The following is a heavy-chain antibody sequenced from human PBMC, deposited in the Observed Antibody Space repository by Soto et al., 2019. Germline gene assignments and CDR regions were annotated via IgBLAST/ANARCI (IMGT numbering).Heavy chain of an antibody. CDR1: GYTITALS. V-gene: IGHV1-24*01. J-gene: IGHJ3*02. CDR2: FDPEDGEI. Sequence: ASVKVSCKVSGYTITALSMHWVRQAPGKGLEWMGRFDPEDGEIIYAQKFQGRVTMTEDTSADTAYMELSSLRSEDTAVYYCATSSTCYNGAFDIWGKETIVTVS. CDR3: ATSSTCYNGAFDI. D-gene: IGHD6-13*01.